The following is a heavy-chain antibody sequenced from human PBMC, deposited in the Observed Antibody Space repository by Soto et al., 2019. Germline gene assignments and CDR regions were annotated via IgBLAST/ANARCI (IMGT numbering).Heavy chain of an antibody. CDR3: ARDPRQLVYYYYGMDV. J-gene: IGHJ6*02. CDR2: IWYDGSNK. CDR1: GCTFSSYG. Sequence: QVQLVESGGGVVQPGRSLRLSCAASGCTFSSYGMHWVRQAPGKGLEWVAVIWYDGSNKNYADSVKGRFTISRDNSKNTLYLQMNSLRAEDTAVYYCARDPRQLVYYYYGMDVWGQGTTVTVSS. V-gene: IGHV3-33*01. D-gene: IGHD6-13*01.